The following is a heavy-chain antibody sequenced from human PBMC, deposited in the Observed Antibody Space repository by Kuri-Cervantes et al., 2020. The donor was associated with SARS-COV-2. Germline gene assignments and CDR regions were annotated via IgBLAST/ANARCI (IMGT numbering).Heavy chain of an antibody. CDR3: ARGRSPGY. Sequence: ESLKISCTVSGGSISSYYWSWIRQPPGKGLEWIGYIYYSGSTNYNPSFKSRVTISVDTSKNQFSLKLSSVTAADTAVYYCARGRSPGYWGQGTLVTVSS. CDR2: IYYSGST. J-gene: IGHJ4*02. V-gene: IGHV4-59*01. CDR1: GGSISSYY.